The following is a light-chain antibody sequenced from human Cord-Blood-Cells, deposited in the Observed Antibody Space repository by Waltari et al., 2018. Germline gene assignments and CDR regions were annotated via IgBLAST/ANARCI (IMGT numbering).Light chain of an antibody. CDR1: SRDVGGYNY. CDR3: SSYTSSSTLYV. CDR2: VVS. J-gene: IGLJ1*01. Sequence: QSALTQPASVSGSPGQSITIPCTGTSRDVGGYNYVSWYQQHPGKAPKLMIYVVSNRPSGVSNRFSGSKSGNTASLTISGLQAEDEADYYCSSYTSSSTLYVFGTGTKVTVL. V-gene: IGLV2-14*01.